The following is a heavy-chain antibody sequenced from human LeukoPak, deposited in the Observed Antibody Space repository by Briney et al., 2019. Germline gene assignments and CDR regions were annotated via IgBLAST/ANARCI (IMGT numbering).Heavy chain of an antibody. J-gene: IGHJ6*02. D-gene: IGHD1-26*01. V-gene: IGHV3-23*01. CDR1: GFTFSSYA. CDR3: ARGQQSGSYFYYGLDV. Sequence: QPGGSLRLSCAASGFTFSSYAMSWVRQAPGKGLEWVSAISGSGGSTYYADSVKGRFTISRDNAKNTLYLLMNSLRAEDTAVYYCARGQQSGSYFYYGLDVWGQGTTVTVSS. CDR2: ISGSGGST.